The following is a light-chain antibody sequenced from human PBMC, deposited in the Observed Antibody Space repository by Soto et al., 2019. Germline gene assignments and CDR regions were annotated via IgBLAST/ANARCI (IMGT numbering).Light chain of an antibody. Sequence: QMTQSPSSLSASVGDRVTITCRASQSISSYLNWYQQKPGKAPKLVIYAASSLQSVVPSRFSGRGYWTDFTLTISSLQPEYFATYYRQQSYSTPTFGQGTKVEIK. CDR2: AAS. CDR3: QQSYSTPT. CDR1: QSISSY. J-gene: IGKJ1*01. V-gene: IGKV1-39*01.